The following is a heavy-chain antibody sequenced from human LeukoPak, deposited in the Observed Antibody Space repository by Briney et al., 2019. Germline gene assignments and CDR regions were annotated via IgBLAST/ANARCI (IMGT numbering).Heavy chain of an antibody. J-gene: IGHJ6*04. CDR2: ITGNSDTI. CDR3: AIEDINYYAGMDV. D-gene: IGHD3-22*01. V-gene: IGHV3-48*04. CDR1: GFPFSRYN. Sequence: PGGSLRLSCVASGFPFSRYNINWVRQAPGRGPEWVSYITGNSDTIDYVDSVRGRFTISRDNARNSIYLQMNSLRTEDTAVYYCAIEDINYYAGMDVWGKGTTVTVSS.